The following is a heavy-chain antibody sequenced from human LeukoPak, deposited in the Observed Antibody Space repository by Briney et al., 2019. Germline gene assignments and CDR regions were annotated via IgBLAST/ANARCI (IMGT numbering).Heavy chain of an antibody. Sequence: GRSLTLSCATSGFTFSSYAMHWVRQAPGKGLEWVAVVSYDGSNKFYADSVKGRFTISRDNSKNTLYLQMDSLRAEDTAVYFCARVRCSSAACNFAAMDVWGQGTTVTVSS. CDR3: ARVRCSSAACNFAAMDV. V-gene: IGHV3-30-3*01. J-gene: IGHJ6*02. CDR2: VSYDGSNK. CDR1: GFTFSSYA. D-gene: IGHD2-2*01.